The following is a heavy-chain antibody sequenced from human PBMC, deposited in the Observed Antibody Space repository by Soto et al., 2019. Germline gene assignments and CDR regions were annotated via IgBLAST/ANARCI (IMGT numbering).Heavy chain of an antibody. Sequence: ASVKVSCKASGYTFTSYYMRWVRQAPGQGLEWMGIINSSGGSTSYAQKFQGRVTMTRDTSTSTVYMELSSLRSEDTAVYYCARAEIHSTIFGVVFNYGMDVWGQGTTVTVSS. J-gene: IGHJ6*02. CDR3: ARAEIHSTIFGVVFNYGMDV. D-gene: IGHD3-3*01. V-gene: IGHV1-46*01. CDR1: GYTFTSYY. CDR2: INSSGGST.